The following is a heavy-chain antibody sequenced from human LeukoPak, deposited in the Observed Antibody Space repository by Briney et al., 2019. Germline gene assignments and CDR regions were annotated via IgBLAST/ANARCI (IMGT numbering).Heavy chain of an antibody. V-gene: IGHV3-11*01. CDR1: GFSVDSSY. D-gene: IGHD3-22*01. CDR3: ARRYYDSSGYYYFDY. Sequence: GGSLRLSCSVSGFSVDSSYMSWIRQAPGKGLEWVSYISSSGSTIYYADSVKGRFTISRDNAKNSLYLQMNSLRAEDTAVYYCARRYYDSSGYYYFDYWGQGTLVTVSS. J-gene: IGHJ4*02. CDR2: ISSSGSTI.